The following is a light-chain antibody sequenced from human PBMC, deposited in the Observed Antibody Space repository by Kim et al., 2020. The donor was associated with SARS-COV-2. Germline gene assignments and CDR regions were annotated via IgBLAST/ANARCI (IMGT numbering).Light chain of an antibody. V-gene: IGKV4-1*01. CDR1: QSVLYSSNNKNY. CDR2: WAS. CDR3: QQYYTTPWT. Sequence: ATINCKSSQSVLYSSNNKNYLAWYQLRPGQPPKLLMYWASTRESGVPKRFSGSGSGTDFTLTISTLQAEDVAGYYCQQYYTTPWTFGQGTKVDIK. J-gene: IGKJ1*01.